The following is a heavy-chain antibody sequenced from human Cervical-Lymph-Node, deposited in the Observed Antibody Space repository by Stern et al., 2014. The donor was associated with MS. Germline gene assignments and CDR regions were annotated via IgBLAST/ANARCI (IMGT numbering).Heavy chain of an antibody. J-gene: IGHJ5*02. CDR3: ARGRRGSCDDAGYQTGWFDP. V-gene: IGHV5-51*01. CDR1: GYSFSSYR. Sequence: EVQLVQSGAEVKKPGESLQISCKGSGYSFSSYRIVWVCQMPRKGLEWIGIIYPSDSDTRYSPAFQGQVTISADKSISTAYLQWSSLEASDTALYYCARGRRGSCDDAGYQTGWFDPWGQGTLVTVSS. CDR2: IYPSDSDT. D-gene: IGHD5-12*01.